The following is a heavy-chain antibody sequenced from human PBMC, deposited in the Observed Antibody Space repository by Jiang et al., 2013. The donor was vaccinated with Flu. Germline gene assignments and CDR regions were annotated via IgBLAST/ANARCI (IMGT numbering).Heavy chain of an antibody. J-gene: IGHJ4*02. D-gene: IGHD5-12*01. CDR3: ARAEKYSGFELPYFVY. CDR2: AYYSGST. V-gene: IGHV4-39*07. CDR1: GGSVSSSSDY. Sequence: GSGLVKPSETLSLTCTVSGGSVSSSSDYWGWIRQPPGKGLEWIGSAYYSGSTYYNPSLKSRVTMSVDTSKNQFSLNLRSVNAADTAVYYCARAEKYSGFELPYFVYWGQGILVTVSS.